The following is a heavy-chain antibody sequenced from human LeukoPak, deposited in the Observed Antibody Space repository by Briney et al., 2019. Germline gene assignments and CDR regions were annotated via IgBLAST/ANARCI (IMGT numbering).Heavy chain of an antibody. V-gene: IGHV3-23*01. CDR1: GFTFSSYA. CDR2: IRGDGATK. CDR3: AKGGIYYDFWSGPVD. D-gene: IGHD3-3*01. J-gene: IGHJ4*02. Sequence: GGSLRLSCAASGFTFSSYAMSWVRQAPGKGLEWVSAIRGDGATKFYADSVKGRFTVSRDNSKNTLYLQMNSLRAEDTAVYYCAKGGIYYDFWSGPVDWGQGTLVTVSS.